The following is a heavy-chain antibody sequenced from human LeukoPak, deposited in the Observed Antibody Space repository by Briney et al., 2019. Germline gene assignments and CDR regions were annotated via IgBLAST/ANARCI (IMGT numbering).Heavy chain of an antibody. J-gene: IGHJ5*02. Sequence: GGSLRLSCAASGFTFSSYWMSWVRQAPGKGREGVANIKQDGSEKYYVDSVKGRFTISRDNAKNSLYLQMNSLRAEDTAVYYCARERRYGDYESPFDPWGQGTLVTVSS. CDR1: GFTFSSYW. CDR2: IKQDGSEK. D-gene: IGHD4-17*01. V-gene: IGHV3-7*01. CDR3: ARERRYGDYESPFDP.